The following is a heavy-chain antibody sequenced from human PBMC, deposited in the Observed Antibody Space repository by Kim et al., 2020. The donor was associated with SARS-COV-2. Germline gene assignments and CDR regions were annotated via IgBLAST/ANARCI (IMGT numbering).Heavy chain of an antibody. D-gene: IGHD1-26*01. Sequence: KADSKKSRFTIARDNYKNRLYLQMNSLRAEDTAVYYGAIRGSYWYLDYWGQGTLVTVSS. V-gene: IGHV3-23*01. CDR3: AIRGSYWYLDY. J-gene: IGHJ4*01.